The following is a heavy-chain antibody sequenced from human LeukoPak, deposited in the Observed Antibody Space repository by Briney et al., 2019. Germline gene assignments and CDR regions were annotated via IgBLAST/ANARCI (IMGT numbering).Heavy chain of an antibody. D-gene: IGHD5-18*01. J-gene: IGHJ4*02. V-gene: IGHV1-46*01. CDR1: GYTFTSYY. CDR3: ARAVLLGTDFDY. Sequence: ASVKVSCKASGYTFTSYYMHWVRQAPGQGLEWMGIINPSGGSTSYAQKFQGRVTMTRYTSTSTVCMELSSLRSEDTAVYYCARAVLLGTDFDYWGQGTLVTISS. CDR2: INPSGGST.